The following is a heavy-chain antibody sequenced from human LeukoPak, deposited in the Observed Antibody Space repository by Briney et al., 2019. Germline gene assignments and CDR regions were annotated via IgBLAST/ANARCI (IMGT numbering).Heavy chain of an antibody. Sequence: GGTLRLSCAASGFTFNRYSMNWVRQAPGKGLEWVSSISSSSSYIYYADSVKGRFTISRDNAKNSLSLQMNSLRAEDTAVYYCARDVPRLRAAADHQDIWGQGTMVTVSS. V-gene: IGHV3-21*01. J-gene: IGHJ3*02. CDR2: ISSSSSYI. CDR1: GFTFNRYS. D-gene: IGHD6-13*01. CDR3: ARDVPRLRAAADHQDI.